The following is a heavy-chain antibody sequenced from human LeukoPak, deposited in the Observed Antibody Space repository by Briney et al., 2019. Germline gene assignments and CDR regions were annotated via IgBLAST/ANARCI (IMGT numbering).Heavy chain of an antibody. CDR3: ARGPRSSWSYYYDSSGYSDAFDI. D-gene: IGHD3-22*01. CDR1: GYTFTSYD. Sequence: ASVKVSCKASGYTFTSYDINWVRQATGQGLEWMGWMNPNSGNTGYAQKFQGRVTMTRNTSISTAYMELSSLRSEDTAVYYCARGPRSSWSYYYDSSGYSDAFDIWGQGTMVTVSS. V-gene: IGHV1-8*01. CDR2: MNPNSGNT. J-gene: IGHJ3*02.